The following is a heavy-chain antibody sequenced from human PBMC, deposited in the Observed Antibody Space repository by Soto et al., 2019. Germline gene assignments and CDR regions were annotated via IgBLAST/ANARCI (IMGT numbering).Heavy chain of an antibody. CDR2: VGGSDTDK. CDR1: GFTFSAYA. D-gene: IGHD2-8*01. Sequence: EVQLLESGGGVVQPGGSLRLSCAASGFTFSAYAMSWVRQAPGKGLQWVSGVGGSDTDKHYADSVRGRFTVSRDNSKNSLYMQRSSLRVDDTAVYYCAKDATAVNGVWDPFDMWGQGTEVTVSS. J-gene: IGHJ3*02. CDR3: AKDATAVNGVWDPFDM. V-gene: IGHV3-23*01.